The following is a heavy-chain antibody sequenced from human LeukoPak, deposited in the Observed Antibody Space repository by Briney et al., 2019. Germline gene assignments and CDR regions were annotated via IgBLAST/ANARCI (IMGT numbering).Heavy chain of an antibody. V-gene: IGHV4-30-4*01. Sequence: SQTLSLTCTVSGGSISSGDYYWSWIRQPPGKGLEWIGYIYYSGSTYYNPSLKSRVTISVDTSKNQFSLKLSSVTAADTAVYYCARDCSSTSCSDAFNIWGQGTVVTVSS. CDR3: ARDCSSTSCSDAFNI. J-gene: IGHJ3*02. CDR2: IYYSGST. D-gene: IGHD2-2*01. CDR1: GGSISSGDYY.